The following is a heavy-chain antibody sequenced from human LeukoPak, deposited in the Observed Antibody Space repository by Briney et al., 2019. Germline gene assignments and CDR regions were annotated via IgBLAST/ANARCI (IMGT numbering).Heavy chain of an antibody. V-gene: IGHV4-34*01. CDR1: GGSLSGYY. J-gene: IGHJ3*02. D-gene: IGHD6-13*01. Sequence: SETLSLTCAVYGGSLSGYYWSWIRQPPGKGLEWIGEINHSGSTNYNPSLKSRVTISVDTSKNQFSLKLSSVTAADTAVYYCARYPNSSSWYERDAFDIWGQGTMVTVSS. CDR3: ARYPNSSSWYERDAFDI. CDR2: INHSGST.